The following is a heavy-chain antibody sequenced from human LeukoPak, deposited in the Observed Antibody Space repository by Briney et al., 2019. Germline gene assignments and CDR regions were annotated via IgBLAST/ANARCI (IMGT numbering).Heavy chain of an antibody. CDR1: GFTFGDYA. J-gene: IGHJ4*02. Sequence: GGSLRLSCTASGFTFGDYAMSWVRQAPGKGLEWVGFIRSKAYGGTTEYAASVKGRFTISRDDSKSIAYLQMNSLKTEDTAVYYCTRVGCSSTSCSVFDYWGQRTLVTVSS. CDR3: TRVGCSSTSCSVFDY. CDR2: IRSKAYGGTT. V-gene: IGHV3-49*04. D-gene: IGHD2-2*01.